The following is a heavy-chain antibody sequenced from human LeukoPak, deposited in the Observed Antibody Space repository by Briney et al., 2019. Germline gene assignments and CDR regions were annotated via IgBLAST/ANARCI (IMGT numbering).Heavy chain of an antibody. CDR2: INHSGST. J-gene: IGHJ5*02. Sequence: SETLSLTCAVYGGSFSGYYWSGIRQPPGKGLEWIGEINHSGSTNYNPSLKSRVAISVDTSKNQFSLKLSSVTAADTAVYYCARGVYSSTMFDPWGQGTLVTVSP. D-gene: IGHD6-13*01. CDR1: GGSFSGYY. V-gene: IGHV4-34*01. CDR3: ARGVYSSTMFDP.